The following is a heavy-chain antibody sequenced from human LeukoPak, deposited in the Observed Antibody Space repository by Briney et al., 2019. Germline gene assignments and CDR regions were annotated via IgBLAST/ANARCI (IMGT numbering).Heavy chain of an antibody. CDR2: IYYSGST. CDR1: GGSISSSSYY. Sequence: SETLSLTCTVSGGSISSSSYYWGWIRQPPGKGLEWIGSIYYSGSTYYNPSLKSRVTISVDTSKNQFSLKLSSVTAADTAVYYCARRSGSFSGAAFDIWGQGTMVTVSS. CDR3: ARRSGSFSGAAFDI. V-gene: IGHV4-39*01. D-gene: IGHD1-26*01. J-gene: IGHJ3*02.